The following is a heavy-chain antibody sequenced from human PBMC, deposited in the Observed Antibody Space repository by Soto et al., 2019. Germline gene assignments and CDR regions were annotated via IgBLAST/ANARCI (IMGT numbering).Heavy chain of an antibody. CDR2: VYYSGST. CDR3: ATAETSGIHYFDS. D-gene: IGHD6-13*01. CDR1: GDSVNSYY. J-gene: IGHJ4*02. Sequence: QVQLQESGPGLVKPSETLSLTCTVTGDSVNSYYWSWMRQPPGKGLECMGYVYYSGSTNYNPSLKTRVTISVDTSKNQISLRVKSVTAADTAVYYCATAETSGIHYFDSWGQGSLVTVSS. V-gene: IGHV4-59*02.